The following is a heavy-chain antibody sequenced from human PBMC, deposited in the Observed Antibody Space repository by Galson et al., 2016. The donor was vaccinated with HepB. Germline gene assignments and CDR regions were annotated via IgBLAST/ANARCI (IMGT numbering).Heavy chain of an antibody. CDR1: GYNFTNYY. CDR3: ARDGKLFYYYNGLDV. Sequence: SVKVSCKASGYNFTNYYIHWVRQAPGQGLEWMGIINPSSGSISYAQKFQGRLTMTGDTSTSTAYMELSSLGSEDTAVYYCARDGKLFYYYNGLDVWGQGTTVTVSS. D-gene: IGHD2/OR15-2a*01. V-gene: IGHV1-46*01. CDR2: INPSSGSI. J-gene: IGHJ6*02.